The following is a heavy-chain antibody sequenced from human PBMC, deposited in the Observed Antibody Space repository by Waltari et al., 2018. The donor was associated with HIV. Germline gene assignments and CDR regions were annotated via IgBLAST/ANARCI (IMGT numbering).Heavy chain of an antibody. J-gene: IGHJ5*02. CDR2: IYPGGDT. CDR3: AKGVRYLGP. Sequence: AESGGTLIQPGGSLRLSCVAEDFFGNTNYMTWVRQAPGKSLEWVAIIYPGGDTHYSDSVKGRFSLSRDNFRNTVFLQMNNLIFDDTALYFCAKGVRYLGPWGPGTRVTVSS. V-gene: IGHV3-53*05. D-gene: IGHD3-9*01. CDR1: DFFGNTNY.